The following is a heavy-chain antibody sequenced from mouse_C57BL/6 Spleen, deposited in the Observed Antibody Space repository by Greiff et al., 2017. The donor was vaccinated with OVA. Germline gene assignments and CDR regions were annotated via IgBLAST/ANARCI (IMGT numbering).Heavy chain of an antibody. J-gene: IGHJ1*03. CDR2: INPNNGGT. CDR1: GYTFTDYY. V-gene: IGHV1-26*01. Sequence: EVQLQQSGPELVKPGASVKISCKASGYTFTDYYMNWVKQSHGKSLEWIGDINPNNGGTSYNQKFKGKATLTVDKSSSTAYMELRSLTSEDSAVYYCARSGDGYYTRYFDVWGTGTTVTVSS. D-gene: IGHD2-3*01. CDR3: ARSGDGYYTRYFDV.